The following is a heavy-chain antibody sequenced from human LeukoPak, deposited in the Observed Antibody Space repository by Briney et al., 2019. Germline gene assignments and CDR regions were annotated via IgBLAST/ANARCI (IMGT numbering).Heavy chain of an antibody. Sequence: KSSETLSLTCTVSGGSISSGGYYWSWIRQHPGKGLEWIGYIYYSGSTYYNPSLKSRVTISVDTSKNQFSLKLSSVTAADTAVYYCARAYPAATYYYGSGSYYLDYWGQGTLVTVSS. CDR1: GGSISSGGYY. D-gene: IGHD3-10*01. CDR2: IYYSGST. V-gene: IGHV4-31*03. J-gene: IGHJ4*02. CDR3: ARAYPAATYYYGSGSYYLDY.